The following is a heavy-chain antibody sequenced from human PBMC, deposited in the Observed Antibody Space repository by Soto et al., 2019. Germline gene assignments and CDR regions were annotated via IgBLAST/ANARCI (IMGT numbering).Heavy chain of an antibody. CDR1: GFTFSDYG. V-gene: IGHV3-48*02. CDR2: ISSGRDTI. Sequence: EVQLVESGGGLAQPGGSLRLSCAASGFTFSDYGVTWVRQAPGKGLEWISYISSGRDTIYYADSVKVRFTISRDEAKETLFLQMNSLRDEDTAVYYCTRVSRTWEDDYWGRGTLVTVSS. J-gene: IGHJ4*02. D-gene: IGHD1-26*01. CDR3: TRVSRTWEDDY.